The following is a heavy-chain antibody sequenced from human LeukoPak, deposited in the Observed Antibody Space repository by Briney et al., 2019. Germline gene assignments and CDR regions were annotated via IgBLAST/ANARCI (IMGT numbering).Heavy chain of an antibody. CDR1: GYTFTSYG. Sequence: GASVKVSCKASGYTFTSYGISWVRQAPGQGLEWMGWISAYNGNTNYAQKLQGRVTMTTDTSTSTAYMELRSLRSDDTAVYYCATAPFSVGSSWYYAFDIWGQGTMVTVSS. CDR3: ATAPFSVGSSWYYAFDI. J-gene: IGHJ3*02. V-gene: IGHV1-18*01. CDR2: ISAYNGNT. D-gene: IGHD6-13*01.